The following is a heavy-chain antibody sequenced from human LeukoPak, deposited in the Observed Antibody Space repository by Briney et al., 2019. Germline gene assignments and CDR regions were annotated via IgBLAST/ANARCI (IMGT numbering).Heavy chain of an antibody. V-gene: IGHV3-23*01. CDR3: AKRDIVVVPAAIDYYYYGMDV. Sequence: PGGSLRLSCAASGFTFSSYAMSWVRQAPGKGLEWVSAISGSGGSTYYADSVKGRFTISRDNSKNTLYLQMNSLRAEDTAVYYCAKRDIVVVPAAIDYYYYGMDVWGQGTTVTVSS. CDR2: ISGSGGST. J-gene: IGHJ6*02. CDR1: GFTFSSYA. D-gene: IGHD2-2*01.